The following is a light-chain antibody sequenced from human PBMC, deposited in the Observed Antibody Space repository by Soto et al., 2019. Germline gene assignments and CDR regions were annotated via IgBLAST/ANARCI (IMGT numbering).Light chain of an antibody. CDR1: QAISNY. J-gene: IGKJ3*01. CDR2: DAS. Sequence: DIQMTQSPSSLSASVGDRVTITCQASQAISNYLNWYQQKPGKAPKLLIYDASNLETGVPSRFSGSGSGTDFTFTISSLQPEDIATYYCQQYDNFPLFTFGPGTKVDIK. CDR3: QQYDNFPLFT. V-gene: IGKV1-33*01.